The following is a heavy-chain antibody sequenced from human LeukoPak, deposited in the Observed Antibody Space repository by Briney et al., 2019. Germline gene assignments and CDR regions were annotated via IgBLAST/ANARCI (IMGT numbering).Heavy chain of an antibody. J-gene: IGHJ6*02. Sequence: ASAKVSCKVSGYTLTELSMHWVRQAPGKGLEWMGGFDPEDGETIYAQKFQGRVTMTEDTSTDTAYMELSSLRSEDTAVYYCATGYCGGDCYSHYYGMDVWGQGTTVTVSS. V-gene: IGHV1-24*01. CDR2: FDPEDGET. CDR3: ATGYCGGDCYSHYYGMDV. D-gene: IGHD2-21*02. CDR1: GYTLTELS.